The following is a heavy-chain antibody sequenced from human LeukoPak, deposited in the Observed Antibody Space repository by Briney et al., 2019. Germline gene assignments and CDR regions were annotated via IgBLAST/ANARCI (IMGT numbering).Heavy chain of an antibody. Sequence: SETLSLTCNVSGASVSNSDYYWGWIRQPPGKGLEWIGSIYYSGSTYYNPSLKSRVTISVDTSKNQFSLKLSSVTAADTAVYYCARGGVRGVLPYFDYWGQGTLVTVSS. J-gene: IGHJ4*02. CDR1: GASVSNSDYY. CDR2: IYYSGST. D-gene: IGHD3-10*01. V-gene: IGHV4-39*07. CDR3: ARGGVRGVLPYFDY.